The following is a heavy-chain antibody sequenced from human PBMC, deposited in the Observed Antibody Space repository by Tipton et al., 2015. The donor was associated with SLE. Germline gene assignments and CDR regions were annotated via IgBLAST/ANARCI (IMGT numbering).Heavy chain of an antibody. CDR3: VTTLGRSSGYGMDV. J-gene: IGHJ6*02. V-gene: IGHV4-59*11. Sequence: PGLVKPSETLSLTCTVSGGSISSHYWSWIRQPPGKGLDWIGYIYYSGSTNYNPSLKSRVTISVDTSKNQFSLKLSSVTAADTAVYYCVTTLGRSSGYGMDVWGQGTTVTVSS. D-gene: IGHD6-13*01. CDR1: GGSISSHY. CDR2: IYYSGST.